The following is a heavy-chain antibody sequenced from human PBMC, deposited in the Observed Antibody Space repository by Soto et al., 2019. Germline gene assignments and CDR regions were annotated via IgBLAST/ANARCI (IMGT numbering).Heavy chain of an antibody. CDR1: GFTFSSYS. V-gene: IGHV3-23*01. J-gene: IGHJ6*02. CDR2: ISGSGVIT. Sequence: PGGSLRLSCAASGFTFSSYSIGWVRQAPWKGLDWVSVISGSGVITYSADSVKGRFTISRDNSKNILYLQMNSLRAEDTAVYYCEKGIADTVVYYYYSMDVGGQGTAV. CDR3: EKGIADTVVYYYYSMDV. D-gene: IGHD2-21*01.